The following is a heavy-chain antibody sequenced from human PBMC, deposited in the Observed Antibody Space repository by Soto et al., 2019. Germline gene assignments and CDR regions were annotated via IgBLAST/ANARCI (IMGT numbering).Heavy chain of an antibody. D-gene: IGHD6-19*01. V-gene: IGHV3-15*07. CDR3: TTYSSGWYVRYYYYYGMDV. CDR1: GFTFSNAW. Sequence: GGSLRLSCAASGFTFSNAWMNWVRQAPGKGLEWVGRIKSKTDGGTTDYAAPVKGRFTISRDDSKNTLYLQMNSLKTEDTAVYYCTTYSSGWYVRYYYYYGMDVWGQGTTVTVSS. CDR2: IKSKTDGGTT. J-gene: IGHJ6*02.